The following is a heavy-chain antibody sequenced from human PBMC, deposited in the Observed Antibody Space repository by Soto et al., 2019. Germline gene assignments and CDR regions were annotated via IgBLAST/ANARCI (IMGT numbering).Heavy chain of an antibody. V-gene: IGHV1-18*01. CDR3: ARDRDDILTAGLRPGIGFQFDY. D-gene: IGHD3-9*01. Sequence: GASVKVSCKASGYTFTSYGISWVRQAPGQGLEWMGWISAYNGNTNYAQKLQGRVTMTTDTSTSTAYMELRSLRSDDTAVYYCARDRDDILTAGLRPGIGFQFDYWGQGTLVTVSS. J-gene: IGHJ4*02. CDR2: ISAYNGNT. CDR1: GYTFTSYG.